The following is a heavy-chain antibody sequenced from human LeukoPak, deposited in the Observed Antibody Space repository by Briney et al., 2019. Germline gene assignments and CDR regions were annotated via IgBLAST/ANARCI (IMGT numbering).Heavy chain of an antibody. Sequence: PGGSLRLSCAASGFTFSSYAMHWVRQAPGKGLEWVAVISYDGSNKYYADSVKGRFTISRDNSKNTLYLQMNSLRAEDTAVYYCARVDTAMVEKFDYWGQGTLVTISS. CDR3: ARVDTAMVEKFDY. CDR1: GFTFSSYA. J-gene: IGHJ4*02. D-gene: IGHD5-18*01. CDR2: ISYDGSNK. V-gene: IGHV3-30-3*01.